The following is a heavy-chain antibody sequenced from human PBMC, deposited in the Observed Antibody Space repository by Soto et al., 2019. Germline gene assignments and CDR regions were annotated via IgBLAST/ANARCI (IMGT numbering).Heavy chain of an antibody. CDR1: GCILRSYD. CDR3: ARDFMARGRDSNWFDP. D-gene: IGHD3-10*01. CDR2: ISRSATRT. J-gene: IGHJ5*02. Sequence: VVSLRLSCASSGCILRSYDMSWVRQAPGMGLEWVSTISRSATRTYYADSVKGRFTISSDNAKNTLYLQMNSLRAEDTAVYYCARDFMARGRDSNWFDPWGQGTLVTVSS. V-gene: IGHV3-23*01.